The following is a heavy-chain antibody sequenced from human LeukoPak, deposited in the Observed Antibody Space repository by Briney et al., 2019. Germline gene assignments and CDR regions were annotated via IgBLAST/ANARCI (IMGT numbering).Heavy chain of an antibody. CDR2: INHSGST. D-gene: IGHD5-18*01. V-gene: IGHV4-34*01. J-gene: IGHJ5*02. Sequence: SETLSLTCAVYGGSFSGYYWSWIRQPPGKGLEWIGEINHSGSTNYNPSLKSRVTISVDTSKNQFSLKLRSVTAADTAVYYCARGRRYSYGFDPWGQGILVTVSS. CDR1: GGSFSGYY. CDR3: ARGRRYSYGFDP.